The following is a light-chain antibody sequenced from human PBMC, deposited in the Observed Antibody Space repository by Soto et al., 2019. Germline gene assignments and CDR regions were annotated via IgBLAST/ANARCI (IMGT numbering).Light chain of an antibody. CDR3: QQYHSYSLT. CDR1: QSISSW. V-gene: IGKV1-5*03. J-gene: IGKJ4*01. CDR2: KAS. Sequence: DIQMTQSPSTLSASVGDRVTITCRASQSISSWLVWYQQKPGKAPKLLIYKASSLEGGVPSRFSGSGSGTDFTLTISTLQPNDFATYYCQQYHSYSLTFGGGTKVDIK.